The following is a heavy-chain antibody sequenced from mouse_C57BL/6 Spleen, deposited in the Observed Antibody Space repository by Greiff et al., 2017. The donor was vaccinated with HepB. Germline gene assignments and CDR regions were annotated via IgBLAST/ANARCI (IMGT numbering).Heavy chain of an antibody. CDR1: GFTFSSYT. J-gene: IGHJ3*01. CDR2: ISGGGGNT. D-gene: IGHD2-2*01. Sequence: EVQLVESGGGLVKPGGSLKLSCAASGFTFSSYTMSWVRQTPEKRLEWVATISGGGGNTYYPDSVKGRFTISRDNAKNTLYLQMSSLRSEDTALYYCARHGLPFAYWGQGTLVTVSA. CDR3: ARHGLPFAY. V-gene: IGHV5-9*01.